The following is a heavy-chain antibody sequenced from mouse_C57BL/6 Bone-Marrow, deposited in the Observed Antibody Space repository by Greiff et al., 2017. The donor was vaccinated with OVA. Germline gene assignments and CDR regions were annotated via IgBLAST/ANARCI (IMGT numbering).Heavy chain of an antibody. CDR1: GYTFTSYG. CDR2: IYPRSGNT. J-gene: IGHJ2*01. D-gene: IGHD1-1*01. Sequence: VQLQESGAELARPGASVKLSCKASGYTFTSYGISWVKQSTGQGLEWIGEIYPRSGNTYYNEKFKGKATLTADKSSSTAYMELRSLTSEDSAVYFCAGLYYGSSFDYWGQGTTLTVSS. V-gene: IGHV1-81*01. CDR3: AGLYYGSSFDY.